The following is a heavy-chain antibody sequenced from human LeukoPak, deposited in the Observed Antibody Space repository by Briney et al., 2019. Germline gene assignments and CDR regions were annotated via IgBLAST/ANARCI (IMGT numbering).Heavy chain of an antibody. Sequence: ASVKVSCKASGYTFTSYDINWVRQATGQGLEWMGWMNPNSGNTGYAQKFQGRVTMTRNTSISTAYMELSSLRSEDTAVYYCARGLGLLWFGESLLGYWGQGTLVTVSS. J-gene: IGHJ4*02. V-gene: IGHV1-8*01. CDR1: GYTFTSYD. CDR2: MNPNSGNT. D-gene: IGHD3-10*01. CDR3: ARGLGLLWFGESLLGY.